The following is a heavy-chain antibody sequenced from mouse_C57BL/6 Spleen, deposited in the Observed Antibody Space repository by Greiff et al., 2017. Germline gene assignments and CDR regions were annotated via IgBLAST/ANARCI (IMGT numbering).Heavy chain of an antibody. CDR1: GYSFTSYY. D-gene: IGHD1-1*02. V-gene: IGHV1-66*01. J-gene: IGHJ4*01. CDR3: ARWGGPYAMDY. CDR2: IYPGSGNT. Sequence: QVQLKQSGPELVKPGASVKISCKASGYSFTSYYIHWVKQRPGQGLEWIGWIYPGSGNTKYNEKFKGKATLTADTSSSTAYMQLSSLTSEDSAVYYCARWGGPYAMDYWGQGTSVTVSS.